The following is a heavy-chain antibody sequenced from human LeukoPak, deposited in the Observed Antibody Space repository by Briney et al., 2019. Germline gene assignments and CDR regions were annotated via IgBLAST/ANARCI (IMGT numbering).Heavy chain of an antibody. D-gene: IGHD2-21*01. CDR2: ISGSGGST. CDR3: ARDGYLTSIDY. J-gene: IGHJ4*02. V-gene: IGHV3-23*01. CDR1: GFTFSSYA. Sequence: GGSLRLSCAASGFTFSSYAMSWVRQAPGKGLEWVSAISGSGGSTYYADSVKGRFTISRDNAKNSLYLQMNSLRAEDTAVYYCARDGYLTSIDYWGQGTLVTVSS.